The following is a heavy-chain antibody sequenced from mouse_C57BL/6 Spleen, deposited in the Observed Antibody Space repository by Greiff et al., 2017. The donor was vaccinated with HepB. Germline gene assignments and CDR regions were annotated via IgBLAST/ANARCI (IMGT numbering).Heavy chain of an antibody. D-gene: IGHD2-10*02. CDR3: ARSLVSHWYFDV. V-gene: IGHV1-82*01. CDR2: IYPGDGDT. J-gene: IGHJ1*03. CDR1: GYAFSSSW. Sequence: VQLQQSGPELVKPGASVKISCKASGYAFSSSWMNWVKQRPGKGLEWIGRIYPGDGDTNYNGKFKGKATLTADKSSSTAYMQLSSLTSEDSAVYFCARSLVSHWYFDVWGTGTTVTVSS.